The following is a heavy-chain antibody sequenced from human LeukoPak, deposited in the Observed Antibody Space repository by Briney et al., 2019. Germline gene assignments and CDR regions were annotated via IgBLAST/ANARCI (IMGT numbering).Heavy chain of an antibody. V-gene: IGHV3-48*02. J-gene: IGHJ4*02. CDR3: ARDPTRKITMVRGGPFDY. CDR1: GFTFSSYS. CDR2: ISSSSSTI. Sequence: GGSLRLSCAASGFTFSSYSMNWVRQAPGKGLEWVSYISSSSSTIYYTDSVKGRFTISRDNAKNSLYLQMNSLRDVDTAVYYCARDPTRKITMVRGGPFDYWGQGTLVTVSP. D-gene: IGHD3-10*01.